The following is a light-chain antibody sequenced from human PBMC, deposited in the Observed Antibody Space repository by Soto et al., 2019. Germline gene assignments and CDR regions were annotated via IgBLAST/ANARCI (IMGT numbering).Light chain of an antibody. CDR2: EGS. CDR3: CSYAGGSNV. CDR1: SSDVGSYKF. V-gene: IGLV2-23*01. J-gene: IGLJ1*01. Sequence: QSVLTQPASVSGSPGQSITISCTGTSSDVGSYKFVSWYQQYPGKAPKLMIYEGSKRPSGVSDRFSGSKSGNTASLTISGLQAEDAADYFCCSYAGGSNVFGAGTKVTVL.